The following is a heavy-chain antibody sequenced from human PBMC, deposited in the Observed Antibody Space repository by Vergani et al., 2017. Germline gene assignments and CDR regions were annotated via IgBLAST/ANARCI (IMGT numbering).Heavy chain of an antibody. V-gene: IGHV3-66*02. CDR2: IYSGGST. CDR1: GFTVSSNY. J-gene: IGHJ4*02. D-gene: IGHD2-2*01. Sequence: VQLVESGGGLVKPGGSLRLSCAASGFTVSSNYMSWVRQAPGKGLEWVSVIYSGGSTYYADSVKGRFTISRDNSKNTLYLQMNSLRAEDTAVYYCARERVVPAAHFDYWGQGTLVTVSS. CDR3: ARERVVPAAHFDY.